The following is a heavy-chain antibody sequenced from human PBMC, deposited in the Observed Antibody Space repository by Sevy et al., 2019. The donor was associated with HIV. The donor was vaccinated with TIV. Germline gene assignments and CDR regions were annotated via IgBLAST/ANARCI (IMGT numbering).Heavy chain of an antibody. V-gene: IGHV3-30*03. CDR2: ISYDERDI. Sequence: GGCLRLSCAASGFTFHDYAMHWVRQAPGKGLEWLSYISYDERDIYYLDSVRGRFSVSIDNSKQTLFLQMDSLGPEDTAIYYCARRDVNHQFLLDYWGQGILVTVSS. D-gene: IGHD2-21*01. CDR1: GFTFHDYA. CDR3: ARRDVNHQFLLDY. J-gene: IGHJ4*02.